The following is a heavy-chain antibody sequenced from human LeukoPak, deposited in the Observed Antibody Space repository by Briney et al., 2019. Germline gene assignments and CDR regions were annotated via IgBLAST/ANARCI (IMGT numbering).Heavy chain of an antibody. CDR2: MNPNSGGT. V-gene: IGHV1-2*02. CDR3: ARDPFYYNSGGANDALDI. D-gene: IGHD3-22*01. Sequence: ASVKVSCKASGFSFTGYYIHWVRQAPGQGLEWMGWMNPNSGGTNYAPKFEGRVTMTRDTSITTAHMDLRRLTSDDTAVYYCARDPFYYNSGGANDALDIWGQGTLVIVSS. J-gene: IGHJ3*02. CDR1: GFSFTGYY.